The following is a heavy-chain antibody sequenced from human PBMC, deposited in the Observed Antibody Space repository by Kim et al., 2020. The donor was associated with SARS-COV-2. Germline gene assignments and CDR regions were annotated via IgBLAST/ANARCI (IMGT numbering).Heavy chain of an antibody. CDR2: INHSGST. D-gene: IGHD3-22*01. Sequence: SETLSLTCAVYGGSFSRYYWSWIRQPPGKGLEWIGEINHSGSTNYNPSLKSRVTISVDTSKNQFSLKLSSVTAADTAVYYCARGPRIVVVITHFDYWGQGTLVTVSS. CDR3: ARGPRIVVVITHFDY. V-gene: IGHV4-34*01. J-gene: IGHJ4*02. CDR1: GGSFSRYY.